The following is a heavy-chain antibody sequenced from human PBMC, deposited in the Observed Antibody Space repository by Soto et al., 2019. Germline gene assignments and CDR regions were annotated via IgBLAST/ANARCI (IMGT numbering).Heavy chain of an antibody. V-gene: IGHV4-30-4*01. J-gene: IGHJ4*02. Sequence: QVQLQESGPGLVKPSQTLSLTCTVSGGSISSGDYYWTWIRQPPGKVLEWIGYIYYSGYTYYNPSLKSRITISVDTSKTQFSLKLTSVTAADTAVYFCARGGNGYHILTGFSSHYWGQGTLVTVSS. CDR2: IYYSGYT. D-gene: IGHD3-9*01. CDR1: GGSISSGDYY. CDR3: ARGGNGYHILTGFSSHY.